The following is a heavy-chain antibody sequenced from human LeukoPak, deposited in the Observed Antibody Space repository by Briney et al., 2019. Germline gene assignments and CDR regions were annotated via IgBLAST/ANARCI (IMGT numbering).Heavy chain of an antibody. D-gene: IGHD6-25*01. CDR1: GYSFTSYW. J-gene: IGHJ4*02. CDR3: ARLLAAPYYINY. V-gene: IGHV5-51*01. Sequence: GESLKISCKGSGYSFTSYWIGWVCQMPGKGLEWMGIIYPGDSDTRYSPSFQGQVTISADTSIDTAYLQWSSVRASDTAMYYCARLLAAPYYINYWGQGTLVTVSS. CDR2: IYPGDSDT.